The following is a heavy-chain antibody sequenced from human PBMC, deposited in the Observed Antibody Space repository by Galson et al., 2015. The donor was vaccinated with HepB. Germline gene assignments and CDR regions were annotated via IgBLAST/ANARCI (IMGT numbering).Heavy chain of an antibody. CDR2: ISGSGSIT. CDR3: AKRVGSGSRIDY. Sequence: LRLSCAASGFTFSSYAMNWVRQAPGKGLEWVSVISGSGSITSYADSVKGRFTISRDNSKSTLYLQMNSLRAEDTAVYYCAKRVGSGSRIDYWGQGTLVTVSS. CDR1: GFTFSSYA. J-gene: IGHJ4*02. D-gene: IGHD1-26*01. V-gene: IGHV3-23*01.